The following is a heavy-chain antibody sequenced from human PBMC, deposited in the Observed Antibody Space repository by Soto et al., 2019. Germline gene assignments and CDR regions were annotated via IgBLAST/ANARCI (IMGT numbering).Heavy chain of an antibody. CDR1: GGSISSSSCH. CDR3: ARHWSYDSSGWAHFYFDY. D-gene: IGHD3-22*01. CDR2: IKYSGTT. V-gene: IGHV4-39*01. J-gene: IGHJ4*02. Sequence: SETLSLTCTVSGGSISSSSCHWGWIRQPPGKGLEWIASIKYSGTTYYNPSLRSRVTISVDTSKNQISLMVSSATAADTAVYYCARHWSYDSSGWAHFYFDYWGQGTLVTVSS.